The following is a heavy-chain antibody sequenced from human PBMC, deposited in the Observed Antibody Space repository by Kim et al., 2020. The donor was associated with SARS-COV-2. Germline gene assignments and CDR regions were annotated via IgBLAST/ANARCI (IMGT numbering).Heavy chain of an antibody. Sequence: GGSLRLSCAASGFTFSRYAMSWVRQAPGKGPEWIAAVNNGGNAYYANSAKGRFTVSRDNNRNTLDLQMNSLTAEDTALYFCAKGHPSSGWPTFDSWGQGT. CDR3: AKGHPSSGWPTFDS. CDR1: GFTFSRYA. J-gene: IGHJ4*02. D-gene: IGHD6-19*01. V-gene: IGHV3-23*01. CDR2: VNNGGNA.